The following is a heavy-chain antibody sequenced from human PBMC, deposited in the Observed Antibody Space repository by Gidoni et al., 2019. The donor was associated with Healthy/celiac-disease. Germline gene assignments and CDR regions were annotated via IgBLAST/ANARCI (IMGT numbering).Heavy chain of an antibody. V-gene: IGHV4-38-2*02. CDR3: ATVRGY. J-gene: IGHJ4*02. Sequence: QVQLQESVPGLVKPSETLSLTCTVSGYSISSGYYWGWIRQPPGKGLEWIGSNYHSGSTYYNPSLKSRVTISVDTSKNQFSLKLSSVTAADTAVYYCATVRGYWGQGTLVTVSS. CDR2: NYHSGST. CDR1: GYSISSGYY. D-gene: IGHD3-10*01.